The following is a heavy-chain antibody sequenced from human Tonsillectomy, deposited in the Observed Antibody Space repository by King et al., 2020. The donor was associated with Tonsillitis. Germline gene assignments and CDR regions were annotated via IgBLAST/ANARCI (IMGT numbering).Heavy chain of an antibody. Sequence: QLVQSGGGLVQPGGSLRLSCAASGFTFSTYAMTWVRQAPGKGLEWVSAISGSAASTYYADSVKGRFTISRDNSKNTLYLQMNSLRAEDTAVYYCAKLGYSSGSYGYFDYWGQGTLVTVSS. J-gene: IGHJ4*02. V-gene: IGHV3-23*04. D-gene: IGHD6-19*01. CDR1: GFTFSTYA. CDR3: AKLGYSSGSYGYFDY. CDR2: ISGSAAST.